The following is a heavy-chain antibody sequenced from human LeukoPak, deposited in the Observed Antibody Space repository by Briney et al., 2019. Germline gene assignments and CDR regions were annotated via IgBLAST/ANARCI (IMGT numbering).Heavy chain of an antibody. D-gene: IGHD1-26*01. V-gene: IGHV3-53*01. J-gene: IGHJ3*02. CDR2: IYSGGST. CDR3: ARGGSYLSAFDI. CDR1: GFTFSSYS. Sequence: PGGSLRLSCAASGFTFSSYSMNWVRQAPGKGLEWVSIIYSGGSTFYADSVKGRFTISRDNSKDTLYLQMNSLRAEDTAVYYCARGGSYLSAFDIWGQGTMATVSS.